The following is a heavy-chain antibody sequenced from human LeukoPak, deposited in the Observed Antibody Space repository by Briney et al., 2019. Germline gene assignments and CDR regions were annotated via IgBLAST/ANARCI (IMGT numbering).Heavy chain of an antibody. Sequence: GGSLRLSCSASGFTYSSYAMHWVRQAPGKGLEYVSAISSNGGSTYYADSVKGRFTISRDNSKNTLYLQMSSLRADDTAVYYCAKRGNCTSGSCSIWAFDIWGQGTMVTVSS. V-gene: IGHV3-64D*09. CDR3: AKRGNCTSGSCSIWAFDI. CDR2: ISSNGGST. CDR1: GFTYSSYA. J-gene: IGHJ3*02. D-gene: IGHD2-15*01.